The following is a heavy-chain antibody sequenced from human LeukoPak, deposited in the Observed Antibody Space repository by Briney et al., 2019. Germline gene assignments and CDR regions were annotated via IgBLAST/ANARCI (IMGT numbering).Heavy chain of an antibody. CDR1: RFTFSSYG. CDR3: AKDQGYCSGGSCYENWFDP. V-gene: IGHV3-30*02. D-gene: IGHD2-15*01. CDR2: IRYDGTKK. Sequence: GGSLRLSCAASRFTFSSYGMHWVRQAPGKGLEWVTFIRYDGTKKYYADSVRGRFTVSRDNSNNTLYLQMNSLRPNDTAVYYCAKDQGYCSGGSCYENWFDPWGQGTLVTVSS. J-gene: IGHJ5*02.